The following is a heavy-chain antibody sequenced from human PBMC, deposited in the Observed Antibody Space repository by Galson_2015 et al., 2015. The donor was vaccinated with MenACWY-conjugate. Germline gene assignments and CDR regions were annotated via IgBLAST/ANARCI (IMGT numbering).Heavy chain of an antibody. Sequence: QSGAEVTKPGESLRISCTASGYSFTSTWLGWVRQMPGKGLEWMGIIYPGESVSRYNPSFQGQVSFSVDKSINTAYLQWNTLKASDTAIYYCARLLEYYFDYWGQGTLVTVSS. CDR1: GYSFTSTW. J-gene: IGHJ4*02. CDR2: IYPGESVS. CDR3: ARLLEYYFDY. V-gene: IGHV5-51*01. D-gene: IGHD3-3*01.